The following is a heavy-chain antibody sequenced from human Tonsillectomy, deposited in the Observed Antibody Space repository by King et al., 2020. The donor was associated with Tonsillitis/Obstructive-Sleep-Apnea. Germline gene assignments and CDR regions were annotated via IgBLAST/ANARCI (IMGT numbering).Heavy chain of an antibody. D-gene: IGHD2-15*01. V-gene: IGHV3-23*04. Sequence: QLVQSGGGLVQPGGSLRLSCAASGFTFSNYAMSWVRQAPGKGLEWVPTISGSGGSTYYADSVKGRFTISRDNSKNTLYLQMNSLRAEDTAVYYCAKIPHFRLLTFIDYWGQGTLVTVSS. CDR2: ISGSGGST. CDR1: GFTFSNYA. J-gene: IGHJ4*02. CDR3: AKIPHFRLLTFIDY.